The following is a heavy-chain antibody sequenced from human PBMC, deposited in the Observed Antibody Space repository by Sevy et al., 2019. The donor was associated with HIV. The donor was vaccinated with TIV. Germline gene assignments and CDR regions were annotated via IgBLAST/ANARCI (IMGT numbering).Heavy chain of an antibody. D-gene: IGHD6-19*01. J-gene: IGHJ4*02. V-gene: IGHV3-30*18. CDR1: GFTFGSYG. CDR2: ISYDGSNK. CDR3: AKDQRGVAVAPDFDY. Sequence: GESLKISCAASGFTFGSYGMHWVRQAPGKGLEWVAVISYDGSNKYYADSVKGRFTISRDNSKNTLYLQMNSLRAEDTAVYYCAKDQRGVAVAPDFDYWGQGTLVTVSS.